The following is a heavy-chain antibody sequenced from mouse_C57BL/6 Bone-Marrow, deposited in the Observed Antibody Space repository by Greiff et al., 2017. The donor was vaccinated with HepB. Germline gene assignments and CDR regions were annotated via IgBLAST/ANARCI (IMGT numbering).Heavy chain of an antibody. Sequence: EVQLLESGGGLVQSGRSLRLSCATSGFTFSDFYMEWVRQAPGKGLEWIAASRNKANDYTTEYSASVKVRFIVSRDTSQSILYLQMKALEDEDTAIYYCARDAQGFYAMYYWGQGTSVTVSS. V-gene: IGHV7-1*01. J-gene: IGHJ4*01. CDR1: GFTFSDFY. CDR2: SRNKANDYTT. CDR3: ARDAQGFYAMYY. D-gene: IGHD3-2*02.